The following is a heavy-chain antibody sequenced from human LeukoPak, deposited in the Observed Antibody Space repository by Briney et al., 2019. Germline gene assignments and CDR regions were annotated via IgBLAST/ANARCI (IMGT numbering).Heavy chain of an antibody. J-gene: IGHJ6*02. CDR2: ISYDGSNK. D-gene: IGHD6-6*01. V-gene: IGHV3-30*04. CDR3: ARTQPSIAARHSYYYYGMDV. CDR1: GFTFSSYA. Sequence: PGGSLRLSCAASGFTFSSYAMHWVRQAPGKGLEWVAVISYDGSNKYYADSVKGRFTISRDNSKNTLYLQMNSLRAEDTAVYYCARTQPSIAARHSYYYYGMDVWGQGTTVTVSS.